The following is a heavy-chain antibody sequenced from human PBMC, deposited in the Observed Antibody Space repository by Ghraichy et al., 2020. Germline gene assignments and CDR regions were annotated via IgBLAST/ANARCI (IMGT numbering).Heavy chain of an antibody. CDR1: GFTFSSYA. CDR2: ISGSGGST. V-gene: IGHV3-23*01. J-gene: IGHJ6*02. Sequence: GGSLRLSCAASGFTFSSYAMSWVRQAPGKGLEWVSAISGSGGSTYYADSVKGRFTISRDNSKNTLYLQMNSLRAEDTAVYYCAKGGPGYSSGWNYYYYGMDVWGQGTTVTVSS. CDR3: AKGGPGYSSGWNYYYYGMDV. D-gene: IGHD6-19*01.